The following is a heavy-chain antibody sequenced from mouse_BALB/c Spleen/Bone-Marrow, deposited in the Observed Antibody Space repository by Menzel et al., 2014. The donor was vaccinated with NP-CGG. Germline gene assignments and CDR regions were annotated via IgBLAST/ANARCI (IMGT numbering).Heavy chain of an antibody. D-gene: IGHD3-3*01. CDR2: ISNGGGST. J-gene: IGHJ3*01. V-gene: IGHV5-12-2*01. CDR3: ARRAEAY. Sequence: DVKLVESGGGLVQPGGSLKLSCAASGFTFSSYTMSWVRQTPEKRLEWVAYISNGGGSTYYPDTVKGRFTISRDTAKNTLYQKMRSLKSEDTAMYYCARRAEAYWGQGTLVTVSA. CDR1: GFTFSSYT.